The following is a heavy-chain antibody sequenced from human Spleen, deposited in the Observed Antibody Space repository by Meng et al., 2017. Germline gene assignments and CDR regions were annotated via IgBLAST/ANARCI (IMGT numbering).Heavy chain of an antibody. CDR2: INHSAST. V-gene: IGHV4-34*01. CDR3: ARGRRERWLQLRRSYLIDY. Sequence: GQLQQWVAELFKPSETLSLTCVVSGWSLSDYYWSWIRQPPGKVLEWIGEINHSASTNYNPSLESRATISVDTSQNNLSLKLSSVTAADSAVYYCARGRRERWLQLRRSYLIDYWGQGTLVTVSS. CDR1: GWSLSDYY. J-gene: IGHJ4*02. D-gene: IGHD5-24*01.